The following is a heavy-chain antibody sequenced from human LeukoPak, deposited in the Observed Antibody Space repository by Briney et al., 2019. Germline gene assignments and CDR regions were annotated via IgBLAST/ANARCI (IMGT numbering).Heavy chain of an antibody. CDR1: GFTFSSYA. Sequence: GGSLRLSCAAFGFTFSSYAMPWVRQAPGKGLEWVAVISYDGSNKYYADSVKGRFTISRDNSKNTLYLQMNSLRAEDTAVYYCASLMYYYDSSTFPDYWGQGTLVTVSS. CDR3: ASLMYYYDSSTFPDY. J-gene: IGHJ4*02. V-gene: IGHV3-30-3*01. D-gene: IGHD3-22*01. CDR2: ISYDGSNK.